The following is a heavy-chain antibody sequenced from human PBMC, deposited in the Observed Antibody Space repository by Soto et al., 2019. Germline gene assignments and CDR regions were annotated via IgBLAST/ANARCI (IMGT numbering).Heavy chain of an antibody. CDR3: AHRPTTTVSTVWFDP. Sequence: QITLKESGPTLVKPTQTLTLTCTVSGFSITDSGVGVGWIRQPPGKALEWLALIYWDGAERYSPSLSSRITITRDTLKNEVALTLTNVDPLDTATYFCAHRPTTTVSTVWFDPWGQGTLVTVSS. V-gene: IGHV2-5*02. D-gene: IGHD4-17*01. CDR1: GFSITDSGVG. J-gene: IGHJ5*02. CDR2: IYWDGAE.